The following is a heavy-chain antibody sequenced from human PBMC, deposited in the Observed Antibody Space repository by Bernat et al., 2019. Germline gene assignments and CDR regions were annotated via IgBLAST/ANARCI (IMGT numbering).Heavy chain of an antibody. CDR3: ARAIYDSSGYYGFDY. V-gene: IGHV4-34*02. CDR1: GGSFSGYY. D-gene: IGHD3-22*01. J-gene: IGHJ4*02. CDR2: VNHGGRT. Sequence: QVQLQQWGAGLLKPSETLSLTCGVYGGSFSGYYWNWIRQSPGKGLEWIGEVNHGGRTNYNPSLKSRVTISVDTSKNQFSLRLNSVTAADTAVYYCARAIYDSSGYYGFDYWGQGTLVTVSS.